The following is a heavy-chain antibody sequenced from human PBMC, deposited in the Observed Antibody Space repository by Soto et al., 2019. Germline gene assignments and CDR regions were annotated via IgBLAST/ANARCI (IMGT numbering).Heavy chain of an antibody. V-gene: IGHV1-18*01. CDR3: GRERQWEPVPY. D-gene: IGHD1-26*01. CDR1: GYSFSNYG. Sequence: AASVKVSCKASGYSFSNYGITWVRQAPGQGLEWMGWISGYNSNTNYAQKFEGRVRMTKDTTRSTAYLEVRSLRFDDTAVYYCGRERQWEPVPYWGQGTPVTVS. J-gene: IGHJ4*02. CDR2: ISGYNSNT.